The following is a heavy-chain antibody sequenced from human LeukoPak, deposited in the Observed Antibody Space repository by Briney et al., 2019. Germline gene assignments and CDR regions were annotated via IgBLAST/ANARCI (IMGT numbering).Heavy chain of an antibody. CDR1: GDTFTSYD. V-gene: IGHV1-8*01. CDR2: MNPNSGNT. Sequence: ASVKVSCKASGDTFTSYDINWVRQATGQGLEWMGWMNPNSGNTGYAQKFQGGVTMTRNTSISTAYMELSSLRSEDTAVYYCARAGGPRDPLVDYWGQGTLVTVSS. J-gene: IGHJ4*02. D-gene: IGHD2-21*01. CDR3: ARAGGPRDPLVDY.